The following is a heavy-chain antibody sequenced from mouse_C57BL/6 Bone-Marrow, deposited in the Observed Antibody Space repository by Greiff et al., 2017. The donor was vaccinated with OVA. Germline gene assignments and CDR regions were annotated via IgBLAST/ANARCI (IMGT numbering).Heavy chain of an antibody. Sequence: EVMLVESGGGLVQPGGSLSLSCAASGFTFTDYYMSWVRQPPGTALEWLGFIRNKANGYTTEYSASVKGRFTISRDNSQSILYLQMNALRAEDSATYYCARYETYGSSNYAMDYWGQGTSVTVSS. V-gene: IGHV7-3*01. D-gene: IGHD1-1*01. CDR2: IRNKANGYTT. CDR1: GFTFTDYY. CDR3: ARYETYGSSNYAMDY. J-gene: IGHJ4*01.